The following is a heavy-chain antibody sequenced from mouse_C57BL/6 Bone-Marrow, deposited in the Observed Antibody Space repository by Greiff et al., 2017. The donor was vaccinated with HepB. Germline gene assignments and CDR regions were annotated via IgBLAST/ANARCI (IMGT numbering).Heavy chain of an antibody. V-gene: IGHV14-3*01. CDR1: GFNIKNTY. Sequence: EVMLVESVAELVRPGASVKLSCTASGFNIKNTYMHWVKQRPEQGLEWIGRIDPANGNTKYAPKFQGKATITADTSSNTAYLQLSSLTSEDTAIYYCATHYYGSSHWYFDVWGTGTTVTVSS. D-gene: IGHD1-1*01. J-gene: IGHJ1*03. CDR3: ATHYYGSSHWYFDV. CDR2: IDPANGNT.